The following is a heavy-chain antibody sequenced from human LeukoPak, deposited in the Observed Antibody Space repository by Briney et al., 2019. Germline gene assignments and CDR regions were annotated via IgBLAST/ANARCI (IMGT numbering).Heavy chain of an antibody. D-gene: IGHD2-2*01. J-gene: IGHJ5*02. CDR3: ARVDVVIPTAPRFDP. CDR1: GGSISSGNYY. V-gene: IGHV4-30-4*08. Sequence: SQTLSLTCTVSGGSISSGNYYWSWIRQPPGKGLEWIGYIYYSGSTYYNLSLKSRVTISGDTSKIQFSLKLSSVTAADTAVYYCARVDVVIPTAPRFDPWGQGTLVTVSS. CDR2: IYYSGST.